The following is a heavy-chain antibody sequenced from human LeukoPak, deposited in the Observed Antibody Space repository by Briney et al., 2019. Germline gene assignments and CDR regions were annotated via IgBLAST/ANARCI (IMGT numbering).Heavy chain of an antibody. D-gene: IGHD2-2*02. V-gene: IGHV3-30-3*01. CDR3: ARGLGYCSSTSCYTEGYYFDY. J-gene: IGHJ4*02. Sequence: GGSLRLSCAASGFTFSSYWMHWVRQAPGKGLEWVAVISYDGSNKYYADSVKGRFTISKDNSKNTLYLQMNSLRAEDTAVYYCARGLGYCSSTSCYTEGYYFDYWGQGTLVTVSS. CDR2: ISYDGSNK. CDR1: GFTFSSYW.